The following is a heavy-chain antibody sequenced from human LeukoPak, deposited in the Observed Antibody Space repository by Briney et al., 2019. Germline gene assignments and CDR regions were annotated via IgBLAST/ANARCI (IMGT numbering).Heavy chain of an antibody. CDR1: GLTVSSNY. J-gene: IGHJ5*02. Sequence: GGSLRLSCAASGLTVSSNYMSWVRQAPGKGLEWVSVIYSGGSTYYADSVKGRFTISRDNSKNTLYLQMNSLRAEDTAVYYCARGITGTNNWFDPWGQGTLVTVS. CDR2: IYSGGST. CDR3: ARGITGTNNWFDP. D-gene: IGHD1/OR15-1a*01. V-gene: IGHV3-53*05.